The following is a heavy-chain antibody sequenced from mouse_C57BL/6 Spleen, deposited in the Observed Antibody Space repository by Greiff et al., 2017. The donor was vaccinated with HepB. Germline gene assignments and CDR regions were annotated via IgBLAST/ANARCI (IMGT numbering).Heavy chain of an antibody. CDR2: ILPGSGST. CDR1: GYTFTGYW. D-gene: IGHD1-1*01. J-gene: IGHJ1*03. V-gene: IGHV1-9*01. Sequence: QVQLQQSGAELMKPGASVKLSCKATGYTFTGYWIEWVKQRPGHGLEWIGEILPGSGSTNYNEKFKGKATFTADTSSNTAYVQLSSLTTEDSAISYCARTYYYGSSPHWYFDVWGTGTTVTVSS. CDR3: ARTYYYGSSPHWYFDV.